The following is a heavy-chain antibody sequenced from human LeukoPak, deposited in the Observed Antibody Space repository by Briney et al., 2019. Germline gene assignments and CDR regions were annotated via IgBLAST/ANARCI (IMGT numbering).Heavy chain of an antibody. D-gene: IGHD3-10*01. J-gene: IGHJ5*02. CDR1: GFTFRDYG. CDR3: ARVLVTMVRGVIDWVDP. Sequence: TGGSLRLSCRASGFTFRDYGMTWVRQAPGKGLQWIGFIRSQEFGGTTEHATSLEGRFTISRDDSKSIAYLQMYSLKTEDTAVYYCARVLVTMVRGVIDWVDPWGQGTLVTVSS. CDR2: IRSQEFGGTT. V-gene: IGHV3-49*04.